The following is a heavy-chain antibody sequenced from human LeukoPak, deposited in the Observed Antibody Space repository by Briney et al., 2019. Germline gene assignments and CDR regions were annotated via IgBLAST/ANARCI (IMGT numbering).Heavy chain of an antibody. D-gene: IGHD5-18*01. CDR1: GFTFDDYA. J-gene: IGHJ4*02. Sequence: GGSLRLSCAASGFTFDDYAMHWVRQAPGKGLEWVSGISWNSGSIGYADSVKGRFTISRDNAKNSLYLQMNSLRAEDTALYYCAKEKTRGYSYGPVDYWGQGTLVTVSS. CDR3: AKEKTRGYSYGPVDY. V-gene: IGHV3-9*01. CDR2: ISWNSGSI.